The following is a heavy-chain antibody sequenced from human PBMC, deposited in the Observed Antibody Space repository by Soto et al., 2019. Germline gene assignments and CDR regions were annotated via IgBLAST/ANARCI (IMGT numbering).Heavy chain of an antibody. J-gene: IGHJ6*02. CDR1: GFTFSSYA. D-gene: IGHD5-12*01. Sequence: QVQLVESGGGVVQPGRSLRLSCAASGFTFSSYAMHWVRQAPGKGLEWVAVISYDGSNKYYADSVKGRFTISRDNSKNTLYLQMNSLRAEDTAVYYCARFYETTHYYYYYGMDVWGQGTTVTVSS. V-gene: IGHV3-30-3*01. CDR3: ARFYETTHYYYYYGMDV. CDR2: ISYDGSNK.